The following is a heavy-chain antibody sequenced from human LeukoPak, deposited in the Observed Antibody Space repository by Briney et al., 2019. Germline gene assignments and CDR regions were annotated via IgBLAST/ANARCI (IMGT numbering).Heavy chain of an antibody. D-gene: IGHD3-10*01. V-gene: IGHV1-69*05. J-gene: IGHJ4*02. CDR2: FIPIFGTA. Sequence: SVKVSCKASGGTFSSYAISWVRQAPGQGREWMGRFIPIFGTANYAQKFQGRVTITTDESTSTAYMELSSLRSEDTAVYYCATEGDYYGSGSSPPLAVWGQGTLVTVSS. CDR3: ATEGDYYGSGSSPPLAV. CDR1: GGTFSSYA.